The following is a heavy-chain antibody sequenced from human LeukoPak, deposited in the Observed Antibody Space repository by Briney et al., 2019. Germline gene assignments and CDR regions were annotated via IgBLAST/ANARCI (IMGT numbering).Heavy chain of an antibody. Sequence: PGGSLRLSCAASGFAFSNYAMSWVRQAPGKGLEWVSGISGSGGDTYYADSVKGRFTISRDDSKNTLYLQMNSLRPEDTALYYCARDPKTGSPDYFDYWGQGTLVTVST. J-gene: IGHJ4*02. CDR3: ARDPKTGSPDYFDY. D-gene: IGHD3-10*01. V-gene: IGHV3-23*01. CDR2: ISGSGGDT. CDR1: GFAFSNYA.